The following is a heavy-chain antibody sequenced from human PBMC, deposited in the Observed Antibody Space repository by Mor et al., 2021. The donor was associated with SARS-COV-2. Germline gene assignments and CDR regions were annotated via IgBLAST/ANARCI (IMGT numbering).Heavy chain of an antibody. V-gene: IGHV3-53*01. Sequence: ADSAKGRFTISRDNSRNTLYLQMNNLRAEDPAVYFCARAGGGGSIYFYFYGMDVWGLGTTVTVSS. CDR3: ARAGGGGSIYFYFYGMDV. D-gene: IGHD1-26*01. J-gene: IGHJ6*02.